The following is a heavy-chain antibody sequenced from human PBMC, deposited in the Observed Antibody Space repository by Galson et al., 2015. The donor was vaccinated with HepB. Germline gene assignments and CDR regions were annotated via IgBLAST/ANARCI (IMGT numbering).Heavy chain of an antibody. CDR1: GYTFTSYD. D-gene: IGHD3-22*01. J-gene: IGHJ4*02. CDR2: MNPNSGNT. Sequence: SVKVSCKASGYTFTSYDINWVRQATGQGLEWMGWMNPNSGNTGYAQKFQGRVTMTRNTSISTAYMELSSLRSEDTAVYYCARGAPKLTYYYDTLRGGVGDYWGQGTLVTVSS. CDR3: ARGAPKLTYYYDTLRGGVGDY. V-gene: IGHV1-8*01.